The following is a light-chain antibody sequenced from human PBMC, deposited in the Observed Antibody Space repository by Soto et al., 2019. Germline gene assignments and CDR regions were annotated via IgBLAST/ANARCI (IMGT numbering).Light chain of an antibody. CDR2: GAS. CDR1: QSVSSSY. CDR3: QQYGSSPWT. Sequence: EIVLTQSPATLSLSPWGRATLSCRASQSVSSSYLAWYQQKPGQAPRLLIYGASSRATGIPDRFSGSGSGTDFTLTISRLEPEDFAVYYCQQYGSSPWTFGQGTKVDIK. J-gene: IGKJ1*01. V-gene: IGKV3-20*01.